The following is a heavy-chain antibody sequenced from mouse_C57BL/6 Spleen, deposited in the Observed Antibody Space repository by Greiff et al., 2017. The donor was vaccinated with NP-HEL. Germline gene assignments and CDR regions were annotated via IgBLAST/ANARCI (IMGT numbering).Heavy chain of an antibody. J-gene: IGHJ4*01. CDR3: ARHDYFCSSYAMDY. D-gene: IGHD1-1*01. CDR2: ISNGGGST. V-gene: IGHV5-12*01. CDR1: GFTFSDYY. Sequence: EVQLMESGGGLVQPGASLKLSCAASGFTFSDYYMYWVRQTPEKRLEWVAYISNGGGSTYYPDTVKGRFTISRDNAKNTLYLQMSRLKSEDTAMYYCARHDYFCSSYAMDYWGQGTSVTVSS.